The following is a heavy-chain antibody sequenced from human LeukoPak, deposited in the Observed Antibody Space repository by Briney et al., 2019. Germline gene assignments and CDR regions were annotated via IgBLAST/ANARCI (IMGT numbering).Heavy chain of an antibody. D-gene: IGHD6-19*01. J-gene: IGHJ4*02. CDR2: ISYDGSNK. Sequence: GGSLRLSCAASGCTFSSYAMHRVRQAPGKGLEWVAVISYDGSNKYYADSVKGRFTISRDNSKNTLYLQMNSLRAEDTAVYYCARDRIVEQWFGFDYWGQGTLVTVSS. V-gene: IGHV3-30*04. CDR1: GCTFSSYA. CDR3: ARDRIVEQWFGFDY.